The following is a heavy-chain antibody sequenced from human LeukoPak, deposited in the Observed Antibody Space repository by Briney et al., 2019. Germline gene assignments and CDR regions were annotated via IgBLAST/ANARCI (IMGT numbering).Heavy chain of an antibody. CDR1: GGTFSSYA. D-gene: IGHD1-26*01. CDR3: ARRSATYSGSYFDAFDI. CDR2: IIPIFGTA. Sequence: SVKVSCKASGGTFSSYAISWVRQAPGQGLEWMGGIIPIFGTANYAQKFQGRVTITADESTSTAYMELSSLRSEDTAVYYCARRSATYSGSYFDAFDIWGQGTMVSVSS. V-gene: IGHV1-69*13. J-gene: IGHJ3*02.